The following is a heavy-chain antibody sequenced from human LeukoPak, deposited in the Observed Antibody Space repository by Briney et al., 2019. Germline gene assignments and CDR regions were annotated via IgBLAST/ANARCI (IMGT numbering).Heavy chain of an antibody. CDR2: IYYSGST. CDR1: GGSISSYY. Sequence: PSETLSLTCTVSGGSISSYYWSWIRQPPGKGLEWIGYIYYSGSTNYNPSLKSRVTISVDTSKNQFSLKLSSVTAADTAVYYCARHITMVRAKGDYGMDVWGQGTTVTVSS. V-gene: IGHV4-59*08. D-gene: IGHD3-10*01. J-gene: IGHJ6*02. CDR3: ARHITMVRAKGDYGMDV.